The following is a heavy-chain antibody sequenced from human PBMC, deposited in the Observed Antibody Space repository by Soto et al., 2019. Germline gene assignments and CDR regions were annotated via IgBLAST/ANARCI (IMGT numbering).Heavy chain of an antibody. V-gene: IGHV1-69*12. CDR3: TRLVVVSGSLYHYGMDV. D-gene: IGHD2-15*01. Sequence: QIQLMQSGAEVKKPGSSVKVSSKASGGTFSSYVISWVRQAPGQGLEWMGGIIPMVGTANYAQKFQGRVRITADESTRTGYMELSSLRSEDTGVYYCTRLVVVSGSLYHYGMDVWGQGTVVTVSS. CDR2: IIPMVGTA. CDR1: GGTFSSYV. J-gene: IGHJ6*02.